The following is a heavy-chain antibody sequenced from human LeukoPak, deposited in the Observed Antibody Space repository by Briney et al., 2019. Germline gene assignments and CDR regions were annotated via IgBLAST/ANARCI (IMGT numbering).Heavy chain of an antibody. V-gene: IGHV3-23*01. CDR3: AKDSGVLRFLEWLIDY. J-gene: IGHJ4*02. CDR2: ISGSGGST. D-gene: IGHD3-3*01. CDR1: GFTFSSYA. Sequence: GGSLRLSCAASGFTFSSYAMSWVRQAPGKGLEWVSAISGSGGSTYYADSVEGRFTISRDNSKNTLYLQMNSLRAEDTAVYYCAKDSGVLRFLEWLIDYWGQGTLVTVSS.